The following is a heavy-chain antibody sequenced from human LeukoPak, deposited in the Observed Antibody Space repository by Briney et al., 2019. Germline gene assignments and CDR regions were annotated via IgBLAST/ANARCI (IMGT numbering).Heavy chain of an antibody. CDR1: GFTFSSYS. D-gene: IGHD2-2*01. J-gene: IGHJ3*02. Sequence: GGSLRLSCAASGFTFSSYSMNWVRQAPGKGLEWVSYISSSSSTIYYADSVKGRFTISRDNAKHSLYLQMNSLRAEDTAVYYCARDQIVPAYNAFDIWGQGTMVTVSS. V-gene: IGHV3-48*01. CDR2: ISSSSSTI. CDR3: ARDQIVPAYNAFDI.